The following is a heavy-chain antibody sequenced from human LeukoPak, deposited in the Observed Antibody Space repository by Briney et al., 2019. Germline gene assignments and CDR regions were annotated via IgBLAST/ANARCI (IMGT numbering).Heavy chain of an antibody. Sequence: GGSLRLSCSASGFTFSAYAMHWVRQAPGKGLEYVSAISPNGGSTYYADSVKGRFTISRDKNTLYLQMNSLRADDTAVYYCARGPRGCGSTDCSDYFDHWGQGTLVTVSS. D-gene: IGHD2-2*01. CDR2: ISPNGGST. CDR3: ARGPRGCGSTDCSDYFDH. CDR1: GFTFSAYA. J-gene: IGHJ4*02. V-gene: IGHV3-64*04.